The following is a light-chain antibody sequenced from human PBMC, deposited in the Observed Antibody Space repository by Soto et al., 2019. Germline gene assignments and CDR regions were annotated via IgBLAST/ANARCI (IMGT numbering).Light chain of an antibody. CDR3: QQYNSYPRT. CDR2: KAS. J-gene: IGKJ1*01. V-gene: IGKV1-5*03. Sequence: DIPMTQSPSYLSASVGGRGTITCRASQSITSWLAWYQQKPGKAPKLLIYKASTLKSGVPSRFSGSGSGTYFTLTISCLQPEDFATYYCQQYNSYPRTFGQGTKVDI. CDR1: QSITSW.